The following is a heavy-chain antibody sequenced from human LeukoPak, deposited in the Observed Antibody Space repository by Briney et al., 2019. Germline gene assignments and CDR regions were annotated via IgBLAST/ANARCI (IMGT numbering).Heavy chain of an antibody. CDR2: IYYSGST. CDR1: GDSLSSGTSY. J-gene: IGHJ4*02. D-gene: IGHD5-24*01. CDR3: ARDQRDGHNWNYFDY. V-gene: IGHV4-39*07. Sequence: PSETLSLTCPVAGDSLSSGTSYWAWIRQPPGKGLEWIGSIYYSGSTNYNPSLKSRVTISADTSKNQFSLKLSSVTAADTAVYYCARDQRDGHNWNYFDYWGQGTLVTVSS.